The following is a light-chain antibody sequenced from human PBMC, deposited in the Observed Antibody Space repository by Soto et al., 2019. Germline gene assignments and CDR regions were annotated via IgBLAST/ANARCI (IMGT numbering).Light chain of an antibody. CDR3: QQYYSTSAT. CDR2: WAS. V-gene: IGKV4-1*01. J-gene: IGKJ1*01. CDR1: QNLLYSSNNKNY. Sequence: DIVMTQSPDSLALSLGERATINCKSSQNLLYSSNNKNYLAWYHQKPGQPPKLLIYWASTRESGVPDRFSGSGSGTDFPLTISGLEAEDVAVYYCQQYYSTSATFGQGTKVEIK.